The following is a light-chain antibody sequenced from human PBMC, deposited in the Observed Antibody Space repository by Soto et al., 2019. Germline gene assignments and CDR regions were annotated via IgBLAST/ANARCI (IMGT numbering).Light chain of an antibody. CDR3: QQVNVYPST. Sequence: DIQMTQSPSSLSASVGDRVTITCQASQDISNYLNWYQQKLGKAPKLLIYDASNLETGVPSRFSGSGSGTDFTFTISSLQPEDIATYYCQQVNVYPSTFGGGTRWIS. V-gene: IGKV1-33*01. J-gene: IGKJ4*01. CDR2: DAS. CDR1: QDISNY.